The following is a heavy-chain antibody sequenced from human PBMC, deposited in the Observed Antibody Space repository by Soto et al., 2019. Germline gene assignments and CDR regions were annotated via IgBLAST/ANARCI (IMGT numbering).Heavy chain of an antibody. CDR3: ARVVDFDWLLFSPGGAMDV. CDR1: GYTFTGYY. J-gene: IGHJ6*02. V-gene: IGHV1-2*04. CDR2: INPNSGGT. D-gene: IGHD3-9*01. Sequence: ASVKVSCKASGYTFTGYYMHWVRQAPGQGLEWMGWINPNSGGTNYAQKFQGWVTMTRDTSISTAYMELSRLRSDDTAVYYCARVVDFDWLLFSPGGAMDVWGQGTTVTVSS.